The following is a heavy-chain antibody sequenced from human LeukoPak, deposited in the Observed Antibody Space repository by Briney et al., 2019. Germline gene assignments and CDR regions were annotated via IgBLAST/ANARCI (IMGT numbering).Heavy chain of an antibody. J-gene: IGHJ4*02. CDR2: IKSKTDGGTT. V-gene: IGHV3-15*01. CDR1: GFTFSNAW. D-gene: IGHD3-22*01. CDR3: TTEIDPYYYDSSGLI. Sequence: GGSLRLSCAASGFTFSNAWMSWVRQAPGKGLEWVCRIKSKTDGGTTDYAAPVKGRFTISRDDSKNTLYLQMNSLKTEDTAVYYCTTEIDPYYYDSSGLIWGQGTLVTVSS.